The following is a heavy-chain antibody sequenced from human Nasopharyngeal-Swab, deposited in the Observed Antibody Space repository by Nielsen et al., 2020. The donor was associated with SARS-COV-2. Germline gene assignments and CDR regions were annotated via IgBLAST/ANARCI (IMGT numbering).Heavy chain of an antibody. J-gene: IGHJ4*02. CDR2: ISYDGSNK. V-gene: IGHV3-30-3*01. D-gene: IGHD6-19*01. Sequence: GESLKISCAASGFTFSSYAMHWVRQAPGKGLEWVAVISYDGSNKYYADSVKGRFTISRDNSKNTLYLQMNSPRAEDTAVYYCARDSAVAGRGRVPGYWGQGTLVTVSS. CDR1: GFTFSSYA. CDR3: ARDSAVAGRGRVPGY.